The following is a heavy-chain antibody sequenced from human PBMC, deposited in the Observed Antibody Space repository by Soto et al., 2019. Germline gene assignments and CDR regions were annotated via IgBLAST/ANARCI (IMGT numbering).Heavy chain of an antibody. Sequence: SETLSLTCTVSGGSISSSSYYWGWIRQPPGKGLEWIGSIYYSGSTYYNPSLKSRVTISVDTSKNQFSLKLSSVTAADTAVYYCARRVLGSGWYGAFDYWGQGTLVTVSS. CDR1: GGSISSSSYY. CDR3: ARRVLGSGWYGAFDY. CDR2: IYYSGST. J-gene: IGHJ4*02. V-gene: IGHV4-39*01. D-gene: IGHD6-19*01.